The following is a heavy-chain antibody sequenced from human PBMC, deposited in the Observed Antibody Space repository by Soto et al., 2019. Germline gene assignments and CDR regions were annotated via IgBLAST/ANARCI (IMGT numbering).Heavy chain of an antibody. CDR2: IIPIFGTA. CDR3: ARLGYCTNGVCYNDY. CDR1: GGTFSSCA. V-gene: IGHV1-69*13. D-gene: IGHD2-8*01. J-gene: IGHJ4*02. Sequence: GASVKVACKASGGTFSSCAINCVRQAPGQGLEWMGGIIPIFGTANYAQKFQGRVTITADESTSTAYMELSSLRSEDTAVYYCARLGYCTNGVCYNDYWGQGTLVTVSS.